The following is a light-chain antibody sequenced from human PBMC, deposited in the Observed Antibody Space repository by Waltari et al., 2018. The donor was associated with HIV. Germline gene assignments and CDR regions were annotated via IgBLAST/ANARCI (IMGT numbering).Light chain of an antibody. CDR3: QQTYRTPS. V-gene: IGKV1-39*01. J-gene: IGKJ1*01. CDR1: QRIGMF. Sequence: DIPLTQSPSSLAASVGERVTFTCRASQRIGMFLNWYQHKPGKAPSLLIFAASSLHSGVPSRFIGSGSGTDFTLTVTGLQPEDFATYYCQQTYRTPSFGQGTTVEVK. CDR2: AAS.